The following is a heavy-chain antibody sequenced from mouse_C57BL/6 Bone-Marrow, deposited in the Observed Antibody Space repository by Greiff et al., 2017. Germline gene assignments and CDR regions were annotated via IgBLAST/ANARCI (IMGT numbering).Heavy chain of an antibody. CDR1: GYTFTSYW. CDR3: ARGGYYAMDY. V-gene: IGHV1-69*01. J-gene: IGHJ4*01. Sequence: VQLQQPGAELVMPGASVKLSCKASGYTFTSYWMHWVKQRPGQGLEWIGEIDPSASYTNYKQKFKGKSTLTVDKSSSTAYMQLSSLTSEDSAVYYCARGGYYAMDYWGQGTSVTVSS. CDR2: IDPSASYT.